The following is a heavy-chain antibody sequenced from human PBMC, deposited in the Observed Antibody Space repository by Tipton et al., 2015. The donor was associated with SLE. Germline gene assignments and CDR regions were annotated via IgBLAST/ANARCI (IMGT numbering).Heavy chain of an antibody. Sequence: SLRLSCAASGFTFSSYGMHWVRQAPGKGLEWVAVISYDGSNKYYADSVKGRFTISRDNSKNTLYLQMNSLRAEDTAVYYCAKTWRYDFWSGFDYWGQGTPVTVSS. CDR2: ISYDGSNK. CDR1: GFTFSSYG. V-gene: IGHV3-30*18. D-gene: IGHD3-3*01. J-gene: IGHJ4*02. CDR3: AKTWRYDFWSGFDY.